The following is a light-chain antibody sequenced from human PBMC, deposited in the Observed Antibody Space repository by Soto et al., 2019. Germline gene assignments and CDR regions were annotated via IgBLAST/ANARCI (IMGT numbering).Light chain of an antibody. CDR2: DVS. Sequence: QSALTQPPSVSGSPGQSVTIYCTGTSSDVGAYNFVSWYQQHPGKAPKLIIFDVSARPSGVPDRFSGSKSGNTASLTISGLQADYEADYYCCSYAGTYSPVLGGGTKVTVL. CDR3: CSYAGTYSPV. V-gene: IGLV2-11*01. J-gene: IGLJ2*01. CDR1: SSDVGAYNF.